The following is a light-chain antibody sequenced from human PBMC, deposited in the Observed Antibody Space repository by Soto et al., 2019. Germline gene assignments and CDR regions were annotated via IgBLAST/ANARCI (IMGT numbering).Light chain of an antibody. CDR1: QGISSY. CDR3: QQLNSYPLT. CDR2: AAS. V-gene: IGKV1-9*01. Sequence: DIQLTQSPSFLSASVGDRVTITCRASQGISSYLSWYQQKPGKAPKILIYAASTLQTGVPSRFSGSGSGTDFTLTISSLQPEDFATYYCQQLNSYPLTFGGGTRWISN. J-gene: IGKJ4*01.